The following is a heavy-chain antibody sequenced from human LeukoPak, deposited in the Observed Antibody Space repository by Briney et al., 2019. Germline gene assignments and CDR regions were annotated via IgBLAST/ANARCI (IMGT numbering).Heavy chain of an antibody. CDR3: ARLWDRAFDI. Sequence: GEWLKISCKGSGYSFTTYWIGWVRQMPGKGLEWMGFIFLGDSDTRYSPSFQGQVTISADKSISTAYLQWSSLKASDTAMYYCARLWDRAFDIWGQGTMVTASS. D-gene: IGHD1-26*01. V-gene: IGHV5-51*01. CDR2: IFLGDSDT. CDR1: GYSFTTYW. J-gene: IGHJ3*02.